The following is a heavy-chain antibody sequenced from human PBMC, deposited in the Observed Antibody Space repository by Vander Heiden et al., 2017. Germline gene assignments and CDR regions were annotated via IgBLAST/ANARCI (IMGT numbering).Heavy chain of an antibody. Sequence: QVQLVESGGGMVQPGRSLRLSCAASGFTFSSYGMHWVRQAPGKGLEWVAVISYDGSIKYYADSVKGRFTISRDNSKNTLYLQMNSLSAEDTAVYYCAKDREAPLAYYFDYWGQGTLVTVSS. CDR3: AKDREAPLAYYFDY. J-gene: IGHJ4*02. CDR2: ISYDGSIK. CDR1: GFTFSSYG. V-gene: IGHV3-30*18. D-gene: IGHD5-12*01.